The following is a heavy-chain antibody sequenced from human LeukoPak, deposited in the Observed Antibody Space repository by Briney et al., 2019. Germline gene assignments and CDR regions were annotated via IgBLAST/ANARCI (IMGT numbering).Heavy chain of an antibody. J-gene: IGHJ4*02. CDR2: IKQDGSER. Sequence: GGSLRLSCAASGFTFSGFWMSWVRQSPTKGLEWVANIKQDGSERYYVDSVKGRFTTSRDNAKNSLSLQMNNLRVEDTAVYYCARAGSHWHYVYWGQGTVVTVSS. V-gene: IGHV3-7*01. D-gene: IGHD3-10*01. CDR1: GFTFSGFW. CDR3: ARAGSHWHYVY.